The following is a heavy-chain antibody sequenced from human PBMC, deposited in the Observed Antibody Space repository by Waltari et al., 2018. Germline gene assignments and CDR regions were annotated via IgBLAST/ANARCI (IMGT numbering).Heavy chain of an antibody. Sequence: QLPLQESGPGLVTPSQSLSLTCTVAGGSISISNYYWGWIRLPPGKGVEWIGSIYYSGTTYYNPSLKSRVTISVDTSKNQFSLKLSSVTAADTAMYYCARQCKGYNYGLGDYYYYGMDVWGQGTTVTVSS. V-gene: IGHV4-39*01. CDR3: ARQCKGYNYGLGDYYYYGMDV. J-gene: IGHJ6*02. CDR2: IYYSGTT. D-gene: IGHD5-18*01. CDR1: GGSISISNYY.